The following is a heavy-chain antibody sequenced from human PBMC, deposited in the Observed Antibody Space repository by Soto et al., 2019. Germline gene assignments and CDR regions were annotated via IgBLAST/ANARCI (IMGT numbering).Heavy chain of an antibody. CDR3: VRSREVYNLVADY. D-gene: IGHD1-1*01. J-gene: IGHJ4*02. CDR1: GFTFSGYW. CDR2: INGDGTTT. Sequence: EAQLVESGGGLVQPGGSLRLSCAASGFTFSGYWMHWVRQAPERGLVWVSRINGDGTTTHYADSVKGRFTISRDNAKNTLYLQMNSLRAEDTAVYSCVRSREVYNLVADYWGQGTLVTVSS. V-gene: IGHV3-74*01.